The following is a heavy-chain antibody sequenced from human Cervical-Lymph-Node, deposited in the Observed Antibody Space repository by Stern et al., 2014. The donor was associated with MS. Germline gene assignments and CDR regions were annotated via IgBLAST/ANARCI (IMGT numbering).Heavy chain of an antibody. D-gene: IGHD4-23*01. CDR2: TVPIFERA. CDR3: AREHHGGNFAA. V-gene: IGHV1-69*01. J-gene: IGHJ5*02. CDR1: GATFSTNG. Sequence: VQLVESGAEVKKPGSSVKVSCQVSGATFSTNGISWVRQGPGQGLEWMGATVPIFERANDAQRFRGRVTITADESTSTSYMELTSLRSDDTGVYYCAREHHGGNFAAWGQGTLVTVSS.